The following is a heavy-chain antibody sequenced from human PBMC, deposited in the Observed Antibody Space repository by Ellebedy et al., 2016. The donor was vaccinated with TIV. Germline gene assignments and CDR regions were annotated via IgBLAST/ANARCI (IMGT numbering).Heavy chain of an antibody. CDR1: GFIFTNYG. CDR3: AKEATARASSYFDS. V-gene: IGHV3-30*18. CDR2: ISHDGSVK. J-gene: IGHJ4*02. Sequence: PGGSLRLSCAASGFIFTNYGMHWVRQAPGKGLEWVAVISHDGSVKIYADSVRGRFSISRDTSTNTLHLQMNSLRAEDTALYYCAKEATARASSYFDSWGQGILVTVSS.